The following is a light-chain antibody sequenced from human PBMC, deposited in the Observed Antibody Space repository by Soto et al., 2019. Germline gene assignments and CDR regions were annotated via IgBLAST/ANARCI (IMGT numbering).Light chain of an antibody. CDR3: SSFTSSNTWV. Sequence: QSALTQPASVSGSPGQSITISCTGTSSDIGGYKYVSWYQQHPGKVPKVMIYEVSNRPSGVSNRFSGSKSGNTASMTISGLQAEDEADYYCSSFTSSNTWVFGGGTKVTVL. CDR1: SSDIGGYKY. J-gene: IGLJ3*02. V-gene: IGLV2-14*01. CDR2: EVS.